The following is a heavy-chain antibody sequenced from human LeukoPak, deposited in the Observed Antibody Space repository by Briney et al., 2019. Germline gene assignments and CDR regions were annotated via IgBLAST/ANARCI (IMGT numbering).Heavy chain of an antibody. Sequence: VASVKVSCKASGYTFTSYAMHWVRQAPGQRLEWMGWINAGNGNTKYSQKFQGRVTITRDTSASTAYMELSSLRSEDTAVYYCARFDVLGLPFDYWGQGTLVTVSS. J-gene: IGHJ4*02. CDR3: ARFDVLGLPFDY. CDR1: GYTFTSYA. CDR2: INAGNGNT. V-gene: IGHV1-3*01.